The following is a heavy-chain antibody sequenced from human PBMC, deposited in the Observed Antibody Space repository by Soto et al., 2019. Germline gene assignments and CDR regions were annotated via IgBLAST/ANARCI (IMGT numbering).Heavy chain of an antibody. CDR2: IYPGDSDT. Sequence: GESLKISCKGSGYSFTSYWIGWVRQMPGKGLEWMGIIYPGDSDTRYSPSFQGQVTISADKSISTAYLQWSSLKASDTAMYYCARHRGSSSRLTYYYMDVWGKGTTVTVSS. J-gene: IGHJ6*03. V-gene: IGHV5-51*01. CDR3: ARHRGSSSRLTYYYMDV. CDR1: GYSFTSYW. D-gene: IGHD6-6*01.